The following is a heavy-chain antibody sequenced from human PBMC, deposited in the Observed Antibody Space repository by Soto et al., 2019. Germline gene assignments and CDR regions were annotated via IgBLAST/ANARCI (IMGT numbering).Heavy chain of an antibody. V-gene: IGHV1-18*01. CDR1: GYTFTSYG. J-gene: IGHJ4*02. D-gene: IGHD1-7*01. CDR3: ARISGITGTRRFDY. Sequence: ASVKVSCKASGYTFTSYGISWVRQAPGQGLEWMGWISAYNGNTNYALKLQGRVTMTTDTSTSTAYMELRSLRSDDTAVYYCARISGITGTRRFDYWGQGTLVTVSS. CDR2: ISAYNGNT.